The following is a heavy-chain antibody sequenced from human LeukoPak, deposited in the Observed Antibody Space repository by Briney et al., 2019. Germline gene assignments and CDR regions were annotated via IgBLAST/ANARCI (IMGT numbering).Heavy chain of an antibody. V-gene: IGHV3-21*01. D-gene: IGHD3-10*01. CDR1: GFTFSGSA. CDR2: ISSSSSYI. Sequence: KPGGSLRLSCAASGFTFSGSAMHWVRQAPGKGLEWVSSISSSSSYIYYADSVKGRFTISRDNAKNSLYLQMNSLRAEDTAVYYCARALNLGDYYGSGSNRWGQGTLVTVSS. J-gene: IGHJ5*02. CDR3: ARALNLGDYYGSGSNR.